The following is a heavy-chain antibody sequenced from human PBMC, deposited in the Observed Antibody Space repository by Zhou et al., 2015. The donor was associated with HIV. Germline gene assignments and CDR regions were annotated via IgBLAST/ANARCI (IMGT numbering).Heavy chain of an antibody. CDR1: GYTFTSYG. CDR3: ARDAQDYYDSSGYTKGWFDP. J-gene: IGHJ5*02. CDR2: ISAYNGNT. Sequence: QVQLVQSGAEVKKPGASVKVSCKASGYTFTSYGISWVRQAPGQGLEWMGWISAYNGNTNYAQKLQGRVTMTTDTSTSTAYMELRSLRSDDTAVYYCARDAQDYYDSSGYTKGWFDPWGQGTLVTVSS. D-gene: IGHD3-22*01. V-gene: IGHV1-18*01.